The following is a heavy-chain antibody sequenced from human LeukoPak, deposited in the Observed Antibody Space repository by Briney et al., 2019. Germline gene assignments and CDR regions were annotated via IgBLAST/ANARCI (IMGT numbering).Heavy chain of an antibody. CDR3: ARDLGQYYDTSDNWFDP. CDR2: ISYDGSNK. J-gene: IGHJ5*02. V-gene: IGHV3-30*04. D-gene: IGHD3-22*01. Sequence: GGSLRLSCAASGFTFSGSAMHWVRQAPGKGLEWVAVISYDGSNKYYADSVKGRFTISRDNSKNTLYLQMNSLRAEDTAVYYCARDLGQYYDTSDNWFDPWGQGTLVTVSS. CDR1: GFTFSGSA.